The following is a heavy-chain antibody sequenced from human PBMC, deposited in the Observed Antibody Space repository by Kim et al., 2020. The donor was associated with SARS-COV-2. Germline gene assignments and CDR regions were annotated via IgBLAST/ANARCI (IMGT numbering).Heavy chain of an antibody. J-gene: IGHJ4*02. Sequence: GGSLRLSCAASGFTFSSYAMSWVRQAPGKGLEWVSVIYSGGSSTYYADSVKGRFTISRDNSKNTLYLQMNSLRAEDTAVYYCAKGEWLADYCGQGTLVTVSS. V-gene: IGHV3-23*03. CDR2: IYSGGSST. D-gene: IGHD6-19*01. CDR1: GFTFSSYA. CDR3: AKGEWLADY.